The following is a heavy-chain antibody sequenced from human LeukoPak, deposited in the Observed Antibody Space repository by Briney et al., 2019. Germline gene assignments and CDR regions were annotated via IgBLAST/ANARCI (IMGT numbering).Heavy chain of an antibody. Sequence: GGSLRLSCAASGFTFNNYAMSWVRQAPGKGLEWVSAIGGSGDRTYYADSVKGRFTISRDNSKNTLYLQMNSLRAEDTAVYYCARDLFSYGDAFDIWGQGTMVTVSS. CDR2: IGGSGDRT. V-gene: IGHV3-23*01. CDR3: ARDLFSYGDAFDI. J-gene: IGHJ3*02. D-gene: IGHD2-8*01. CDR1: GFTFNNYA.